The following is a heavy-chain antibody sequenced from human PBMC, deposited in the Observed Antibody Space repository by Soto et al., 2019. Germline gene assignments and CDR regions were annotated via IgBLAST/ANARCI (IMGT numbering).Heavy chain of an antibody. D-gene: IGHD1-7*01. CDR3: ASYRPRTSYYYYGMDV. Sequence: QVQLVQSGAEVKKPGSSVKVSCKASGGTFSSYAIGWVRQAPGHGLEWMGGIIPIFGTADYEQKFQGRVTITADESTGSGYMELRSLRSEHTAACYWASYRPRTSYYYYGMDVWGQGTTVTVSS. CDR2: IIPIFGTA. J-gene: IGHJ6*02. V-gene: IGHV1-69*12. CDR1: GGTFSSYA.